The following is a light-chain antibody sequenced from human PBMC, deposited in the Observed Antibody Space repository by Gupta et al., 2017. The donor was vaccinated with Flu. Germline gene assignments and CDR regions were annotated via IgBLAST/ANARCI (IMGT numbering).Light chain of an antibody. CDR1: QSVSNY. CDR2: DAS. CDR3: QQRGNWQLT. J-gene: IGKJ4*01. Sequence: IVFTQSPAALFLYPGERATLSCRASQSVSNYLAWYQQKPGQAPMLLIYDASIRVTGIPARCRGSGSWTDFTITISSREPEDFGVYYCQQRGNWQLTFGGGTKVEI. V-gene: IGKV3-11*01.